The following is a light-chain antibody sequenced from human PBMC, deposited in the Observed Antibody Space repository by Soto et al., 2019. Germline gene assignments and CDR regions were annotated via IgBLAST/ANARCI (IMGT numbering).Light chain of an antibody. CDR3: QQYDVTPPNT. J-gene: IGKJ4*01. V-gene: IGKV3-20*01. Sequence: ESVLTQSPGMLSLSPGERASLSCGASQSLSSNFLAWYQQKPGQAPRLLIYGASTRATGIPDRFSGSGSGTDLTLTISGLGPEDLAFYYCQQYDVTPPNTFGGGTKVDIK. CDR1: QSLSSNF. CDR2: GAS.